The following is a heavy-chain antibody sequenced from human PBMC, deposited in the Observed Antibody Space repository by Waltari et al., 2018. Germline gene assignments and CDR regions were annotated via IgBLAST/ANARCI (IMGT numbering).Heavy chain of an antibody. V-gene: IGHV1-69*01. D-gene: IGHD6-19*01. J-gene: IGHJ3*02. CDR1: GGTLSSYA. CDR3: ATSSSGWYQDASDI. Sequence: QVQVVQSGSELKKPGDSVKVSCKASGGTLSSYAIRWVRQAPGQGLEGMGGIIGTCGAPNSAQKCQGRITVTTDESARTDYMELSSLRSDDTAVYFCATSSSGWYQDASDIWGHGTLVTVS. CDR2: IIGTCGAP.